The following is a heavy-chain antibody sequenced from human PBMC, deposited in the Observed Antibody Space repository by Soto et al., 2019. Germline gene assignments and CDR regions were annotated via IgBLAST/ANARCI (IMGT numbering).Heavy chain of an antibody. V-gene: IGHV1-18*01. Sequence: ASVKVSCKASGYTFTSYGISWVRQAPGQGLEWMGWISAYNGNTNYAQKLQGRVTMTTDTSTSTAYMELRSLRSDDTAVYYCAILGYCSGGSCQGHWFDPWGQGTLVTVSS. CDR1: GYTFTSYG. D-gene: IGHD2-15*01. CDR3: AILGYCSGGSCQGHWFDP. CDR2: ISAYNGNT. J-gene: IGHJ5*02.